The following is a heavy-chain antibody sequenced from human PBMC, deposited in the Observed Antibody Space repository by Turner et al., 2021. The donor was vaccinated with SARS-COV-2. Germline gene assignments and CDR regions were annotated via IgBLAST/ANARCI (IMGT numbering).Heavy chain of an antibody. CDR1: GGSIRSYY. CDR2: IDYSGST. Sequence: QVQLQESGPGLVQPSETLSLTCPVSGGSIRSYYWSCIRQPPGKGLEWIGYIDYSGSTNYNPYLKSRVTISVDTSKNQFSLKLRSGTAADTAVYYCARQSSGWYLPYCDYWGQGTLVTVSS. J-gene: IGHJ4*02. D-gene: IGHD6-19*01. CDR3: ARQSSGWYLPYCDY. V-gene: IGHV4-59*08.